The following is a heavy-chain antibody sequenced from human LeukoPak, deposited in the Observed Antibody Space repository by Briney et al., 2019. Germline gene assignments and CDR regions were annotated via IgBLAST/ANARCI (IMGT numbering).Heavy chain of an antibody. Sequence: GGSLRLSCAASEFTFSSYSMNWVRQAPGKGLEWVSYISSSSSAIYYADSVKGRFAISRDNAKNSLYLQMNSLRAEDTAVYYCARRYYYDSSGYYFDYWGQGTLVTVSS. CDR2: ISSSSSAI. D-gene: IGHD3-22*01. J-gene: IGHJ4*02. CDR3: ARRYYYDSSGYYFDY. V-gene: IGHV3-21*05. CDR1: EFTFSSYS.